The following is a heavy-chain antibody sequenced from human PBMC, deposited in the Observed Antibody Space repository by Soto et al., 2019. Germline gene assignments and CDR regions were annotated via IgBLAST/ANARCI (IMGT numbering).Heavy chain of an antibody. CDR3: AKDYDGSPNFDY. Sequence: PVGSLRLSCAASGFTFSSYGMHWVRQAPGKGLEWVAVISYDGSNKYYADSVKGRFTISRDNSKNTLYLQMNSLRAEDTAVYYCAKDYDGSPNFDYWGQGTLVTVSS. V-gene: IGHV3-30*18. D-gene: IGHD3-22*01. J-gene: IGHJ4*02. CDR1: GFTFSSYG. CDR2: ISYDGSNK.